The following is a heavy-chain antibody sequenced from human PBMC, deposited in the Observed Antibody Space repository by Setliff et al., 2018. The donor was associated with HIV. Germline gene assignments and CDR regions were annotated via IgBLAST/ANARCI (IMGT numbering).Heavy chain of an antibody. CDR1: GYTFISYG. CDR3: ARVRTYSDFYYPAPIPSYYFDF. Sequence: GASVKASCKTSGYTFISYGVTWVRQVPGQGLEWVGWISTYNGNTNYAQKFQGRVTMTTDTSTSAAYLELRSLRSDDTAIYYCARVRTYSDFYYPAPIPSYYFDFWVPETLLVPVSS. CDR2: ISTYNGNT. V-gene: IGHV1-18*01. D-gene: IGHD1-26*01. J-gene: IGHJ4*03.